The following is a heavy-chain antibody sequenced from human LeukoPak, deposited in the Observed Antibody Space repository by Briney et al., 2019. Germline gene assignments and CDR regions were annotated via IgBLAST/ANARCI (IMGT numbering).Heavy chain of an antibody. J-gene: IGHJ4*02. CDR2: IYYSGST. V-gene: IGHV4-59*08. CDR1: GGSISSYH. D-gene: IGHD2-15*01. Sequence: TSETLSLTCTVSGGSISSYHWSWIRQPPGKGLEWIGYIYYSGSTNYNPSLKSRVTISVDTSKNQFSLKLSSVTAADTAVYYCARQSCNGGSCYLFDYWGQGSLVTVSS. CDR3: ARQSCNGGSCYLFDY.